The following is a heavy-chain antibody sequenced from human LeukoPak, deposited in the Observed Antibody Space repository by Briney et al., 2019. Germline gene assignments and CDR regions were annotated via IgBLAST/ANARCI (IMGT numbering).Heavy chain of an antibody. J-gene: IGHJ4*02. CDR3: ARGVATNY. Sequence: ASVKVSCKTSGYTFTNYDINWVRQGPGQGLEWMGWMNPNSGSTDYAQKFQGRVTMTRDTSISTAYMELSSLRSEDTALYYCARGVATNYWGQGTLVTVSS. V-gene: IGHV1-8*01. CDR1: GYTFTNYD. CDR2: MNPNSGST. D-gene: IGHD1-1*01.